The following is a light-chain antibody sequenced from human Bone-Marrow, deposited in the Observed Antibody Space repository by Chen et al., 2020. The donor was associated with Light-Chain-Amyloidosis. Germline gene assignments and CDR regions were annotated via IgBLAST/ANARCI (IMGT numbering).Light chain of an antibody. V-gene: IGLV3-25*03. Sequence: SYELTQPPSVSVSPGQTARITCSGDDLPTKYAYWYQQKPGQAPVLVIHRDTGRPSGSSERLSGSSSGTTATLTISGVQAEDEADYHCQSADSSGTYEVIFGGGTKLTVL. CDR2: RDT. CDR1: DLPTKY. J-gene: IGLJ2*01. CDR3: QSADSSGTYEVI.